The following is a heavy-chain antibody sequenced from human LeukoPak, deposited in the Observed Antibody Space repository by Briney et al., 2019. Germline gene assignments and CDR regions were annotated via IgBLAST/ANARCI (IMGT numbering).Heavy chain of an antibody. CDR2: IYSSGNT. V-gene: IGHV4-4*07. J-gene: IGHJ4*02. CDR3: ARFRDTVNIIDS. CDR1: GGSISNYF. D-gene: IGHD5-24*01. Sequence: SETLSLTCTVSGGSISNYFWSWIRQPAGKGLEWIGHIYSSGNTNYNPSLKSRVTMSIDTSKSQFSLRLSSVTAADTAVYYCARFRDTVNIIDSWGQGTLVTVSS.